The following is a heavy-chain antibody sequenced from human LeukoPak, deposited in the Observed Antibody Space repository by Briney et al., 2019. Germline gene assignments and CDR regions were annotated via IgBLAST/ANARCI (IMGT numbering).Heavy chain of an antibody. V-gene: IGHV3-7*01. J-gene: IGHJ6*02. CDR1: GFTFSSYW. Sequence: GGSLRLSCAASGFTFSSYWMSWVRQAPGKGLEWVANIKQDGSEKYYVDSVKGRFTISRDNAKNSLYPQMNSLRAEDTAVYYCAREAGDIVVVPAAHRVYYYYGMDVWGQGTTVTVSS. D-gene: IGHD2-2*01. CDR2: IKQDGSEK. CDR3: AREAGDIVVVPAAHRVYYYYGMDV.